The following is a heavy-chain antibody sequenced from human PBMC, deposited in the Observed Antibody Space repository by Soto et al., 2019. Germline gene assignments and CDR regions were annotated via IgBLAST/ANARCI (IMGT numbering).Heavy chain of an antibody. Sequence: GVSPNSACQESGSSNTNCGIIRARQMPGKGLEWLGNVYPSDSDVRYSPSFEGRVTISADNSINTAYLHLLNLKASDTAIYYCTKGATRPFDSWGQGTQVTVSS. CDR3: TKGATRPFDS. CDR1: GSSNTNCG. J-gene: IGHJ4*02. D-gene: IGHD3-16*01. V-gene: IGHV5-51*03. CDR2: VYPSDSDV.